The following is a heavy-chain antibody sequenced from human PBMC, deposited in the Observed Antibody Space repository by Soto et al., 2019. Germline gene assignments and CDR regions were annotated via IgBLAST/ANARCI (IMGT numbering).Heavy chain of an antibody. CDR3: AGVWRASVSYWIDY. Sequence: PGGSLRLSCAASGFTFSNYGMNWVRKAPGKGLEWVAVIWDVGSHEYYLDSVKGRFTISRDNSKNTLYLQMSRLRAEDTAIYYFAGVWRASVSYWIDYWGQGSMVTVPS. CDR2: IWDVGSHE. D-gene: IGHD3-10*01. CDR1: GFTFSNYG. V-gene: IGHV3-33*03. J-gene: IGHJ4*02.